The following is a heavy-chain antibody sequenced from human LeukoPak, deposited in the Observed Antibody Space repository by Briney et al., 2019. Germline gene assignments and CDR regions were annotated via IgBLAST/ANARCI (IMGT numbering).Heavy chain of an antibody. D-gene: IGHD3-10*01. CDR1: RLALPTYS. J-gene: IGHJ4*02. Sequence: GESLSLSWAGDRLALPTYSMGWVSQPAGMVLGWVSWISADGQVTYYADSVEGRLTVSRDNSKSTLYLQLNSLRAEDAATYYCARHPYNTILYRLAHWGQGTLVTVSS. CDR2: ISADGQVT. V-gene: IGHV3-23*01. CDR3: ARHPYNTILYRLAH.